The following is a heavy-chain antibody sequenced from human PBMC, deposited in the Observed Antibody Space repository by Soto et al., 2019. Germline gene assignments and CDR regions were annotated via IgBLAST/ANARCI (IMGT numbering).Heavy chain of an antibody. CDR1: EYTFTDYY. J-gene: IGHJ6*02. CDR3: ARAFSLTYYGFDV. Sequence: ASVKVSCKASEYTFTDYYIHWVRQAPGQGLEWMGWIFPKSGGSNFAQKFQGRVTMTWDTSISTSYLELTSLTSDDTAVYYCARAFSLTYYGFDVWGQGTPVTVSS. CDR2: IFPKSGGS. V-gene: IGHV1-2*02.